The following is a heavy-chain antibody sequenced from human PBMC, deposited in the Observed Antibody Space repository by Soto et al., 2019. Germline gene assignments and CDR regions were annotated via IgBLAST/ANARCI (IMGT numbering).Heavy chain of an antibody. V-gene: IGHV3-48*02. D-gene: IGHD6-19*01. Sequence: GGSLRLSCVASGFSLAYYPMNWDRQTPGKGLEWISYSSPRGDTIYYADSVEGRFTISRDNARNSLSLHMSSLRDEDSALYYCAKGPHTNVGWPYYFESWGQGVPVTVSS. J-gene: IGHJ4*02. CDR1: GFSLAYYP. CDR3: AKGPHTNVGWPYYFES. CDR2: SSPRGDTI.